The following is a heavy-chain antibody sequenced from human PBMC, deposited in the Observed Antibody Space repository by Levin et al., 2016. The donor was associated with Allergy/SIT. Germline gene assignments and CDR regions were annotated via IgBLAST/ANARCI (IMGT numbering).Heavy chain of an antibody. CDR2: ISSSGSTI. Sequence: WIRQPPGKGLEWVSYISSSGSTIYYADSVKGRFTISRDNAKNSLYLQMNSLRAEDTAVYYCARELMVRGVITTYYYYYGMDVWGQGTTVTVSS. V-gene: IGHV3-11*01. CDR3: ARELMVRGVITTYYYYYGMDV. J-gene: IGHJ6*02. D-gene: IGHD3-10*01.